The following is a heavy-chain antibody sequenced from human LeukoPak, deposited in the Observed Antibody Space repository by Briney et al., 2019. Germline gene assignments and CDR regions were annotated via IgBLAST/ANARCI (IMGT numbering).Heavy chain of an antibody. V-gene: IGHV1-69*04. D-gene: IGHD2-21*02. CDR2: IIPILGIA. CDR1: GGTFSSYA. CDR3: AISPHSYSVWDV. J-gene: IGHJ6*04. Sequence: SVKVSCKASGGTFSSYAISWVRQAPGQGLEWMGRIIPILGIANYAQKFQGRVTITADKSTSTAYMELSSLRSEDTAVYHCAISPHSYSVWDVWGKGTTVTASP.